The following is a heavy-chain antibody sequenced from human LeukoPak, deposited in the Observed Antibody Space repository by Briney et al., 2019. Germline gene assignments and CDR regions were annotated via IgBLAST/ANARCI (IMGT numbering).Heavy chain of an antibody. CDR3: AKDRESYYYGSGTLN. CDR1: GFTFSSYG. J-gene: IGHJ4*02. CDR2: ISYDGGNK. Sequence: GGSLRLSCAASGFTFSSYGMHWVRQAPGKGLEWVAVISYDGGNKYYADSVKGRFTISRDNSKNTLYLQMNSLRAEDTAVYYCAKDRESYYYGSGTLNWGQGTLVTVSS. V-gene: IGHV3-30*18. D-gene: IGHD3-10*01.